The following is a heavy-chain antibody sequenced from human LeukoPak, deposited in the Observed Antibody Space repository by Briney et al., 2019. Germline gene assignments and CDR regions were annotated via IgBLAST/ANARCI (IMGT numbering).Heavy chain of an antibody. D-gene: IGHD2-2*01. Sequence: GGSLRLSCAASGFTFSSYSMNWVRQAPGKGLEWVSSISSSSSYIYYADSVKGRFTISRDNAKNSLYLQMNSLRAEDTAVYYCARDTYCSSTSCPNDYWGQGTLVTVSS. V-gene: IGHV3-21*01. CDR2: ISSSSSYI. CDR1: GFTFSSYS. CDR3: ARDTYCSSTSCPNDY. J-gene: IGHJ4*02.